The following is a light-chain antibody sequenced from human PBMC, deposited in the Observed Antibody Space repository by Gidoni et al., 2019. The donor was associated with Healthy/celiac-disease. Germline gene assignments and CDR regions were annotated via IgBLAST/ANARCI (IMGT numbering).Light chain of an antibody. CDR2: LGS. CDR1: QSLLHSNGYNY. J-gene: IGKJ2*01. Sequence: GEPASISCRSSQSLLHSNGYNYLDWYLQKPGQSPQLLIYLGSNRASGVPDRFSGSGSGTDFTLKISRVEAEDVGVYYCMQALQTPYTFGQGTKLEIK. CDR3: MQALQTPYT. V-gene: IGKV2-28*01.